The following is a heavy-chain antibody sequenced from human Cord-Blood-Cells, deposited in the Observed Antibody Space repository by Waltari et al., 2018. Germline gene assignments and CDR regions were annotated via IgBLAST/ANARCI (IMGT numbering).Heavy chain of an antibody. V-gene: IGHV4-59*01. D-gene: IGHD7-27*01. Sequence: QVQLQESGPGLVKPSETLSLTCTVSGGSISSYYWSWIRQPPGKGLEWIGYIYYSGSTNYNPSLKSRVTRSVDTSKNQFSLKLSSVAAADTAVYYCAREVTGDYFDYWGQGTLVTVSS. CDR1: GGSISSYY. J-gene: IGHJ4*02. CDR2: IYYSGST. CDR3: AREVTGDYFDY.